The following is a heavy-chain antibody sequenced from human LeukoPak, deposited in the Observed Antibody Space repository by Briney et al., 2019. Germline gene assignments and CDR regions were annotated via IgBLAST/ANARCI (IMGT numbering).Heavy chain of an antibody. Sequence: ASVKVSGKASGYTFTNYYIHWVRQAPGQGLEWMGWINPNSGGTNYAQKFQGRVTMTRDTSISTAYMELSRLTSDDTAVYCCAKDAIVRDYSNSDYWGQGTLVTVSS. CDR1: GYTFTNYY. CDR2: INPNSGGT. V-gene: IGHV1-2*02. D-gene: IGHD4-11*01. J-gene: IGHJ4*02. CDR3: AKDAIVRDYSNSDY.